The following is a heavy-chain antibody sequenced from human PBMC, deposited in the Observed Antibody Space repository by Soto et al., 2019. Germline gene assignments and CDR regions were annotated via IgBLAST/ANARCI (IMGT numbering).Heavy chain of an antibody. V-gene: IGHV3-30-3*01. D-gene: IGHD3-10*01. J-gene: IGHJ3*02. CDR2: ISYDGSNK. Sequence: GGSLRLSCAASGFTFSSYAMHWVRQAPGKGLEWVAVISYDGSNKYYADSVKGRFTISRDNSKNTLYLQMNSLRAEDTAVYYCARDSPASSSDYCGSGMSAFDIWGQGTMVTVSS. CDR3: ARDSPASSSDYCGSGMSAFDI. CDR1: GFTFSSYA.